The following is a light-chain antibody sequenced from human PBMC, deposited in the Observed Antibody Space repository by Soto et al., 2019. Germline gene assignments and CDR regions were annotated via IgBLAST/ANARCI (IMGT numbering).Light chain of an antibody. CDR1: QNIRIY. CDR2: GAS. Sequence: DIHMTQSPSTLSASVGDRVTIACRASQNIRIYLNWFQQKQGKAPNLLIYGASSLQSGVPSRFSGSGSGTEFTLTISSLQPDDFATYYCQHYNSYSEAFGQGTKVDIK. V-gene: IGKV1-5*01. J-gene: IGKJ1*01. CDR3: QHYNSYSEA.